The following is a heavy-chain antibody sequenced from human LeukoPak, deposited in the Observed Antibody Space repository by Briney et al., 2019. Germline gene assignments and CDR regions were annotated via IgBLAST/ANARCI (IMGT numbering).Heavy chain of an antibody. CDR1: GGSFSGYY. CDR3: ARHDGGYCSGGSCYRDDAFDI. V-gene: IGHV4-34*01. D-gene: IGHD2-15*01. CDR2: INHSGST. J-gene: IGHJ3*02. Sequence: SETLSLTCAVYGGSFSGYYWSWIRQPPGKGLEWIGEINHSGSTNYNPSLKSRVTISVDTSKNQFSLKLSSVTAADTAVYYCARHDGGYCSGGSCYRDDAFDIWGQGTMVTVSS.